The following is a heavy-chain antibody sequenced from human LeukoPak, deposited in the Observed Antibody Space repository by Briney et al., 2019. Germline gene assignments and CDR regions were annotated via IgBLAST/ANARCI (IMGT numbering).Heavy chain of an antibody. V-gene: IGHV4-39*01. Sequence: SETLSLTCTVSGGSISSSNYYWGWIRQPPGTGLEWIGSMSYSGNTHYNPSLKSRVTISVDTSKNQFSLKLSSMTATDTAVYHCARGTHYYDSGGYGYFDYWGQGTLVTVSS. CDR3: ARGTHYYDSGGYGYFDY. CDR1: GGSISSSNYY. D-gene: IGHD3-22*01. CDR2: MSYSGNT. J-gene: IGHJ4*02.